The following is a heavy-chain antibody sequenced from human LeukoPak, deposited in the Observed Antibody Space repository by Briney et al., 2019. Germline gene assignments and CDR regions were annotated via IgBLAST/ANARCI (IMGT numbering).Heavy chain of an antibody. CDR3: ARTMVRGDAFDI. CDR2: IYYSGST. J-gene: IGHJ3*02. V-gene: IGHV4-59*01. D-gene: IGHD3-10*01. CDR1: GGSISSYY. Sequence: SETLSLTRTVSGGSISSYYWSWIRQPPGKGLEWIGYIYYSGSTNYNPSLKSRVTISVDTSKNQFSLKLSSVTAADTAVYYCARTMVRGDAFDIWGQGTMVTVSS.